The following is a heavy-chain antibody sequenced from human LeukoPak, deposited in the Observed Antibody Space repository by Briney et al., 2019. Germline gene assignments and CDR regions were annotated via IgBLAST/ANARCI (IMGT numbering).Heavy chain of an antibody. CDR1: GGSFSGYY. CDR3: ARAHRITMIVAVMDDAFDI. V-gene: IGHV4-34*01. D-gene: IGHD3-22*01. J-gene: IGHJ3*02. CDR2: IYHSGST. Sequence: SETLSLTCAVYGGSFSGYYWSWIRQPPGKGLEWIGEIYHSGSTNYNPSLKSRVTISVDKSKNQISLKLSSVTAADTAVYYCARAHRITMIVAVMDDAFDIWGQGTMVTVSS.